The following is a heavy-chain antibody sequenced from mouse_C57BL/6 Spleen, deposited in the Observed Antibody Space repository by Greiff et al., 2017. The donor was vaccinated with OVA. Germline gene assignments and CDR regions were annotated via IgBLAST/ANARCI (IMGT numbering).Heavy chain of an antibody. CDR3: ARRGRGYFDY. Sequence: QVHVKQPGAELVMPGASVKLSCKASGYTFTSYWMHWVKQRPGQGLEWIGEIDPSDSYTNYNQKFKGKSTLTVDKSSSTAYMQLSSLTSEDSAVYYCARRGRGYFDYWGQGTTLTVSS. D-gene: IGHD3-3*01. J-gene: IGHJ2*01. CDR2: IDPSDSYT. V-gene: IGHV1-69*01. CDR1: GYTFTSYW.